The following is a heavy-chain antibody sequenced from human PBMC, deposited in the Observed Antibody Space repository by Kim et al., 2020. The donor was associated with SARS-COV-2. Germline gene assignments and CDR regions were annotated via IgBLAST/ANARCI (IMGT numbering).Heavy chain of an antibody. CDR1: GYTFTNYA. CDR2: INPGNGNT. V-gene: IGHV1-3*01. D-gene: IGHD2-2*01. J-gene: IGHJ4*01. Sequence: ASVKVSCKASGYTFTNYAMHCVRQAPGQRLEGMGWINPGNGNTKYSRNFQGRVTITRDTSANTAYMELSSQRSEDTAVYYCAIEFSAYTFDYWGHGTLV. CDR3: AIEFSAYTFDY.